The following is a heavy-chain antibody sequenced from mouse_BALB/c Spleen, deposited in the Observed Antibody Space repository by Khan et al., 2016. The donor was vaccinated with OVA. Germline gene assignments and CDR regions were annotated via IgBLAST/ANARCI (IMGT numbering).Heavy chain of an antibody. Sequence: EVQLQESGPGLVKPSQSLSLTCTVTAYSITSDYAWTWIRQFPGNKLEWMGYISYSGSTSYNPSLPSRISITRDTSKNQFFLQLISVTTEDTATYYCACNRFYYRYSFFDYWGQGTTLTVSS. V-gene: IGHV3-2*02. D-gene: IGHD2-14*01. CDR3: ACNRFYYRYSFFDY. J-gene: IGHJ2*01. CDR1: AYSITSDYA. CDR2: ISYSGST.